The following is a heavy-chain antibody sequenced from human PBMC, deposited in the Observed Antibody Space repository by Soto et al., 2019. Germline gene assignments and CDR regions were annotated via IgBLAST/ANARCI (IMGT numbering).Heavy chain of an antibody. CDR2: IYYTGST. Sequence: SETLSLTCTVSGGSISSYYWSWIRQPPGKGLEWIGYIYYTGSTKYNPSLKSRVTISVDTSKNQLSLKLSSVTAVDTAVYHCARIGLYDSDAYFYPXYWGQGTLVTVSS. CDR3: ARIGLYDSDAYFYPXY. V-gene: IGHV4-59*01. J-gene: IGHJ4*02. CDR1: GGSISSYY. D-gene: IGHD3-22*01.